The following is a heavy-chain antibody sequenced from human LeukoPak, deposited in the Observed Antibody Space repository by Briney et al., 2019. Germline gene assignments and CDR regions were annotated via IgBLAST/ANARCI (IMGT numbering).Heavy chain of an antibody. CDR2: INHSGST. V-gene: IGHV4-34*01. D-gene: IGHD4-17*01. CDR3: AKHTVTRVWYFDL. J-gene: IGHJ2*01. Sequence: PSETLSLTCAVYGGSFSGYYWSWIRQPPGKGLEWIGEINHSGSTNYNPSLKSRVTISVDTSKNQFSLKLSSVTAADTAVYYCAKHTVTRVWYFDLWGRGTLVTVSS. CDR1: GGSFSGYY.